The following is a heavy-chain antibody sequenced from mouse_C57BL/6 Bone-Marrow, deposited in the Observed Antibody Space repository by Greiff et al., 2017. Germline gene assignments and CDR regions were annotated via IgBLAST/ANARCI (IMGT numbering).Heavy chain of an antibody. CDR2: IDPSDGYT. V-gene: IGHV1-69*01. D-gene: IGHD2-2*01. Sequence: QVQLQQPGAELVMPGASVKLSCKASGYTFTSYWMHWVKPRPGQGLEWIGEIDPSDGYTNYNQKFKGKSTLTVDKSSSTAYMQLSSLTSEDSAVYCCAKGENYGYDQAWFAYWGQGTTLTVSS. J-gene: IGHJ2*01. CDR1: GYTFTSYW. CDR3: AKGENYGYDQAWFAY.